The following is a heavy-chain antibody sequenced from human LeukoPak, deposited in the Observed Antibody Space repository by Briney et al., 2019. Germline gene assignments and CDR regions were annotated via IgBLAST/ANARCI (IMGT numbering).Heavy chain of an antibody. D-gene: IGHD6-13*01. V-gene: IGHV3-21*04. CDR2: ISSSSSYI. J-gene: IGHJ4*02. CDR3: ASGYSSSWYDY. Sequence: SSISSSSSYIYYADSVKGRFTISRDNSKNTLYLQMNSLRAEDTAVYYCASGYSSSWYDYWGQGTLVTVSS.